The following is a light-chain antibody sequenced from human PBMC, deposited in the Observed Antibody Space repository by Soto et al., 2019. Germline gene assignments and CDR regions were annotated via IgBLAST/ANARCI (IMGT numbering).Light chain of an antibody. J-gene: IGKJ2*01. CDR2: GAS. CDR3: QQYKNWPPVT. Sequence: EIVMTQSPATLSVSPGERATLSCRASQSVSSNLAWYQQKPGQAPRLLIYGASTRATGIPARFGGSGSGTEFTLTISSLQSEDFAVYYCQQYKNWPPVTFGQGTKLEIK. CDR1: QSVSSN. V-gene: IGKV3-15*01.